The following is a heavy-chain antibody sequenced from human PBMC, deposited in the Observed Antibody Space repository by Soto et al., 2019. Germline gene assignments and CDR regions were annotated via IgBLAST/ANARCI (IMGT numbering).Heavy chain of an antibody. J-gene: IGHJ6*02. V-gene: IGHV1-69*06. CDR1: GGSFSSYA. CDR2: FITISGTP. D-gene: IGHD3-10*01. CDR3: ARVDYYGSGSSLLPTFQNYNYFGMDX. Sequence: ASVKVACKASGGSFSSYAVSWVRQAPGQGLEWLGGFITISGTPKYAQRFQGRVTLTAEKHTGKAYMELNTLRSEETDVYYCARVDYYGSGSSLLPTFQNYNYFGMDXWGQGTSVTAS.